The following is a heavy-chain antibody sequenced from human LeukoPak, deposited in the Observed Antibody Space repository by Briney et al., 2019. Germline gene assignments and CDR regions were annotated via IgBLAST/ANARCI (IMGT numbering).Heavy chain of an antibody. Sequence: SETLSLTCAVYGGSFSGYYWSWIRQPPGKGLEWIGEINHSGSTNYNPSLKSRVTISVDTSKNQFSLKLSSVTAADTAVCYCARGHRGADYWGQGTLVTVSS. J-gene: IGHJ4*02. V-gene: IGHV4-34*01. CDR3: ARGHRGADY. CDR1: GGSFSGYY. D-gene: IGHD1-26*01. CDR2: INHSGST.